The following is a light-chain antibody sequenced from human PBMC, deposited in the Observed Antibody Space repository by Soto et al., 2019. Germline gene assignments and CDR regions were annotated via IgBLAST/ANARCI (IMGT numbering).Light chain of an antibody. CDR3: QQYNNWPPVNT. J-gene: IGKJ2*01. Sequence: EIVMTQSPATLSVSPGERATLSCRASQSVSSNLAWYQQKPGQAPRLLIYGASTRATGIPARFSGSGSGTEFTLTISSLQSEDFAVYYCQQYNNWPPVNTFGQGTKVDIK. CDR2: GAS. CDR1: QSVSSN. V-gene: IGKV3-15*01.